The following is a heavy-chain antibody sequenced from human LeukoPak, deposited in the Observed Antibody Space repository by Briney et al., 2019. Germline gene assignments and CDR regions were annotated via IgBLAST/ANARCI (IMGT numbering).Heavy chain of an antibody. J-gene: IGHJ3*02. Sequence: ASVTVSFKASGYTFSNYGITWVRQAPGQGLEWMGWINPNSGGTKSTQKFQGRVTITRDTSISTAYMELSRLRSDDTAVYYCARDFLHVYYYDSSGYVRGAFDIWGQGTMVTVSS. CDR1: GYTFSNYG. D-gene: IGHD3-22*01. CDR3: ARDFLHVYYYDSSGYVRGAFDI. CDR2: INPNSGGT. V-gene: IGHV1-2*02.